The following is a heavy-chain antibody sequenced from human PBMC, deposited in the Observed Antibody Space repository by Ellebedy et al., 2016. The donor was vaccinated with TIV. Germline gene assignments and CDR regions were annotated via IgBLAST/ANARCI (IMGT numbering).Heavy chain of an antibody. J-gene: IGHJ4*02. CDR3: ARGSGVAAGGSRDY. D-gene: IGHD3-10*01. Sequence: GESLKISCATSGFMFNNYAMSWVRQAPGKGLEWVATVSATARNTYYPDSVEGRFSISRDESRNTVYLQMSSLRAEDTATYFCARGSGVAAGGSRDYWGQGTLVTVSS. CDR1: GFMFNNYA. V-gene: IGHV3-23*01. CDR2: VSATARNT.